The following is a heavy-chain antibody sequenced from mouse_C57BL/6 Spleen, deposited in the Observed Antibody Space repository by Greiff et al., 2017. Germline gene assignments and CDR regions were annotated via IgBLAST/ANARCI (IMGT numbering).Heavy chain of an antibody. CDR2: IRSKSSNYAT. CDR3: EGALADSEALAY. CDR1: GFTFTTYA. V-gene: IGHV10-3*01. J-gene: IGHJ4*01. Sequence: EVQLQESGGGLVQPKGSLKLSCAASGFTFTTYAMHWVRQAPGNGLEWVARIRSKSSNYATYHADSVKDRLTISRDDSKSMLYLQMNNLRTEDAARYYCEGALADSEALAYWGQGTSVTVS. D-gene: IGHD3-1*01.